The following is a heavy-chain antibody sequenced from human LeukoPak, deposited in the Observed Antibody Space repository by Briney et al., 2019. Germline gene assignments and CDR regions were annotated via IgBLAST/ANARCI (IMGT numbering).Heavy chain of an antibody. CDR3: ARERRGGDAFDI. CDR2: LSGSGAGT. Sequence: GGSLRLSCAASGFTFSDYALGWVRQAPGRGLEWVATLSGSGAGTYYSDSVQGRFTISRDNAKNSLYLQMNSLRAEDTAVYYCARERRGGDAFDIWGQGTMVTVSS. D-gene: IGHD3-10*01. J-gene: IGHJ3*02. CDR1: GFTFSDYA. V-gene: IGHV3-23*01.